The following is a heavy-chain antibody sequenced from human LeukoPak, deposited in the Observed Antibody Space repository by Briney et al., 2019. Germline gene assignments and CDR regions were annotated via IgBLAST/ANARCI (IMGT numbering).Heavy chain of an antibody. V-gene: IGHV3-23*01. J-gene: IGHJ6*03. D-gene: IGHD3-16*01. CDR1: GFTFSSYA. CDR3: AKEGDYGWGDYYYYMDV. CDR2: ISGSGGST. Sequence: GGSLRLSCAASGFTFSSYAMSWVRQAPGKGLEWVSAISGSGGSTYYADSVKGRFTISRDNSKNTLYLQMNSLRAEGTAVYYCAKEGDYGWGDYYYYMDVWGKGTTVTVSS.